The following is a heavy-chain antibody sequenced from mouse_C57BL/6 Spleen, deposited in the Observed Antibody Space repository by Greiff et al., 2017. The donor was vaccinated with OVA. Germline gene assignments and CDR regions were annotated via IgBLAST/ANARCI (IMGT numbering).Heavy chain of an antibody. CDR1: GYAFSSSW. CDR3: ARQSKRYFDV. Sequence: QVQLQQSGPELVKPGASVKISCKASGYAFSSSWMNWVKQRPGKGLEWIGRIYPGDGDTNYNGKFKGKATLTADKSSSTAYMQLSSLTSEDSAVYLCARQSKRYFDVWGTGTTVTVSS. D-gene: IGHD6-2*01. V-gene: IGHV1-82*01. CDR2: IYPGDGDT. J-gene: IGHJ1*03.